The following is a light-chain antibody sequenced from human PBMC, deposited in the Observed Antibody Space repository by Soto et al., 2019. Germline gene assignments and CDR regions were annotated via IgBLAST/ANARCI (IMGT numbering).Light chain of an antibody. CDR3: KSADISGTYWV. CDR2: KDT. Sequence: SYELTQPSSVSVSPGQTARINCSGDALPKQYAYWYQKKPGPAPVLVIYKDTGRPSGIPERFSGSGSGTTVTLTISGVQAEDEADYYCKSADISGTYWVFGGGTKLTVL. CDR1: ALPKQY. V-gene: IGLV3-25*02. J-gene: IGLJ3*02.